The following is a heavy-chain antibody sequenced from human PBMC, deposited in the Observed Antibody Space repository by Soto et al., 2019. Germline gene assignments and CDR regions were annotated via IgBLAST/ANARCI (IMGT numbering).Heavy chain of an antibody. CDR3: ASGIIAGPGRDYFDY. Sequence: QVQLVESGGGVVQPGRSLRLSCAASGFTFSSYGMHWVRQAPGKGLEWVAVIRYDGTNKYYAESVKGRFTISRDNSKNTLYLLMSSLSLDDAAVYYCASGIIAGPGRDYFDYWGQGTLVTVSS. CDR1: GFTFSSYG. V-gene: IGHV3-33*01. J-gene: IGHJ4*02. D-gene: IGHD6-13*01. CDR2: IRYDGTNK.